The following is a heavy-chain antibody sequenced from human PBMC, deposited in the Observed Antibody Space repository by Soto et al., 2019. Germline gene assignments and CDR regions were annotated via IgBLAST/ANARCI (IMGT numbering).Heavy chain of an antibody. CDR1: GYTFTGYY. CDR2: INPNSGGT. Sequence: ASVKVSCKASGYTFTGYYMHLVRQAPGQGXEWMGWINPNSGGTNYAQKFQGRVTMTRDTSISTAYMELSRLRSDDTAVYYCARDGYYYDSSGYWAPYYFDYWGQGTLVTVSS. J-gene: IGHJ4*02. CDR3: ARDGYYYDSSGYWAPYYFDY. D-gene: IGHD3-22*01. V-gene: IGHV1-2*02.